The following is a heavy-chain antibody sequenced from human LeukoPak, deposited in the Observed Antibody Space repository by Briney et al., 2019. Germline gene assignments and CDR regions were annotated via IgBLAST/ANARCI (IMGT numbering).Heavy chain of an antibody. J-gene: IGHJ4*02. CDR3: ARDYCSSTSCYINPFDY. CDR1: GFTFSSYA. V-gene: IGHV3-30-3*01. Sequence: GGSLRLSCAASGFTFSSYAMHWVRQAPGKGLEWVAVISYDGSNKYYADSVKGRFTISRDNSKNTLYLQMNSLRAEDTAVYYCARDYCSSTSCYINPFDYWGQGTLVTVSS. CDR2: ISYDGSNK. D-gene: IGHD2-2*02.